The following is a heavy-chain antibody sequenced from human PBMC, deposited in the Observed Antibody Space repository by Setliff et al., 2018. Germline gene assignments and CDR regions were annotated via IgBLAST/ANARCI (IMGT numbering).Heavy chain of an antibody. CDR3: ARPYDSSGHIEGY. J-gene: IGHJ4*02. CDR2: IKKDGSEK. V-gene: IGHV3-7*03. CDR1: GFTFSSYW. Sequence: GGSLRLSCAASGFTFSSYWMSWVRQAPGKGLEWVANIKKDGSEKYYVDSVKGRFTISRDNAKKSLYLQMNSLRAEDTAIYYCARPYDSSGHIEGYWGQGTLVTVSS. D-gene: IGHD3-22*01.